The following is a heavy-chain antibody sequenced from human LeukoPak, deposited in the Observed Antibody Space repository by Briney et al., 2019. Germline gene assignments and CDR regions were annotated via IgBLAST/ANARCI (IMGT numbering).Heavy chain of an antibody. CDR3: ARVAYCSSTSCYAGFYYFDY. Sequence: GASVKVSCKASGGTFSSYAISWVRQAPGQGLEWMGGIIPIFGTANYAQKFQGRVTITADESTSTAYMELSSLRSEDTAVYYCARVAYCSSTSCYAGFYYFDYWGQGTLVTVSS. J-gene: IGHJ4*02. CDR2: IIPIFGTA. CDR1: GGTFSSYA. V-gene: IGHV1-69*13. D-gene: IGHD2-2*01.